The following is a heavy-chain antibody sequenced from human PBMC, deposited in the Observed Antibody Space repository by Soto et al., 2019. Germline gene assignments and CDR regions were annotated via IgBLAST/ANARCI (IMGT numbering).Heavy chain of an antibody. CDR2: IKQDGSEK. CDR3: ARETDYGADDAFDI. D-gene: IGHD4-17*01. V-gene: IGHV3-7*01. J-gene: IGHJ3*02. CDR1: GFTFSSYW. Sequence: GGSLRLSCAASGFTFSSYWMSWVRQAPGKGLEWVANIKQDGSEKYYVDSVKGRFTISRDNAKNSLYLQMNSLRAEDTAVYYCARETDYGADDAFDIWGQGTMVTVSS.